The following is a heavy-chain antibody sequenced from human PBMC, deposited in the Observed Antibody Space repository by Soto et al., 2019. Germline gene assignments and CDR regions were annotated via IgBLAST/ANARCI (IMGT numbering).Heavy chain of an antibody. J-gene: IGHJ3*01. CDR1: GFTFSGYG. CDR2: VWYDGSKE. Sequence: QVQLVESWGGVVQPGRSLRLSCAASGFTFSGYGMHWVRQAPGKGLEWVAVVWYDGSKEYYADYVKGRIAISRDNSLKTLYLQINSLRAEDTAAYYCARGRGGSYGGNSANFDVWGQGTMVTVSP. D-gene: IGHD4-17*01. V-gene: IGHV3-33*01. CDR3: ARGRGGSYGGNSANFDV.